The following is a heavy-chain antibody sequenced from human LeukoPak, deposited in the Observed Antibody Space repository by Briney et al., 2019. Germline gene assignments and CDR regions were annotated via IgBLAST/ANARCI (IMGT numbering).Heavy chain of an antibody. V-gene: IGHV1-2*02. CDR1: GYTFTGYY. Sequence: GASVKVSCKASGYTFTGYYMHWVRQAPGQGLEWMGWINPNSGGTNYAQKFQGRVTMTRDTSISTAYMELSRLRSDDTAVYYCVRDAQYCSGGSCRGGNLYYYYMDVWGKGTTVTISS. CDR2: INPNSGGT. CDR3: VRDAQYCSGGSCRGGNLYYYYMDV. J-gene: IGHJ6*03. D-gene: IGHD2-15*01.